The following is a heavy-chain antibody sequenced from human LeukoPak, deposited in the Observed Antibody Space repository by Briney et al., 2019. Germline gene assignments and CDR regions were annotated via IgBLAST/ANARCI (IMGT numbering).Heavy chain of an antibody. Sequence: SETLSLTCTVSGGSISSGSYFWTWIRQPDGMGLQWFGRINTSGSTNHNPSLKSRVTISVDTSKNQFSLKLSSVTAADTAVFYCAREAYTSSWYSGYYYFDYWGQGTLVTVSS. CDR1: GGSISSGSYF. CDR3: AREAYTSSWYSGYYYFDY. D-gene: IGHD6-13*01. J-gene: IGHJ4*02. CDR2: INTSGST. V-gene: IGHV4-61*02.